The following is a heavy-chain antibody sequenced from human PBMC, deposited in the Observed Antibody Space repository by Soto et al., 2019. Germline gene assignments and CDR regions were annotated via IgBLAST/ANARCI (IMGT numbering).Heavy chain of an antibody. Sequence: SETLSLTCTVSGGSISSSSYYWGWIRQPPGKGLEWIGSIYYSGSTYYNPSLKSRVTISVDTSKNQFSLKLSSVTAADTAVYYCAGGYSSGWGPPSWGQGTLVTVSS. J-gene: IGHJ5*02. CDR1: GGSISSSSYY. CDR2: IYYSGST. CDR3: AGGYSSGWGPPS. D-gene: IGHD6-19*01. V-gene: IGHV4-39*01.